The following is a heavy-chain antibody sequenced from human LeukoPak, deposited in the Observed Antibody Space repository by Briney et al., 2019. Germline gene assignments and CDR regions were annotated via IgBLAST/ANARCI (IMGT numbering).Heavy chain of an antibody. CDR3: ARDNPDYYDSRGYPPSYNAFDI. J-gene: IGHJ3*02. CDR2: IYYSGST. V-gene: IGHV4-59*01. D-gene: IGHD3-22*01. CDR1: GGSISSYY. Sequence: SETLSLTCTVSGGSISSYYWSWIRQPPGKGLEWIGYIYYSGSTNYNPSLKSRVTISVDTSKNQFSLKLSSVTAADTAVYYCARDNPDYYDSRGYPPSYNAFDIWGQGTMVTVSS.